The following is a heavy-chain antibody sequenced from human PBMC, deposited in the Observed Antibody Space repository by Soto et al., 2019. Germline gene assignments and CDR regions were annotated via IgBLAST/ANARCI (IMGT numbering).Heavy chain of an antibody. Sequence: QVQLVESGGGVVQPGTSLRLSCAASGFTFYNYALHWVRRAPGKGLEWVAVISYDGSIKYYADSVKGRFTISRDNSKNTLYLQMNGLRAEDMALYYCARGHTANAAMVTGQFDYWGQGTLVTVSS. V-gene: IGHV3-30-3*01. J-gene: IGHJ4*02. CDR3: ARGHTANAAMVTGQFDY. CDR2: ISYDGSIK. CDR1: GFTFYNYA. D-gene: IGHD5-18*01.